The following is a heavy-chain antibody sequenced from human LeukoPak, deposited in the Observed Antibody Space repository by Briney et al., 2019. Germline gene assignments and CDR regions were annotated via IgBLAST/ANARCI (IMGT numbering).Heavy chain of an antibody. V-gene: IGHV4-39*01. CDR2: IYYSGNT. CDR1: GGSISSINYY. CDR3: ARLELGFGELPDY. Sequence: SETLSLTCTVSGGSISSINYYWGWIRQPPGTGLEWIGTIYYSGNTYYNPSLESRITISVDTSKNQFSLKLSSVTAADTAVYYCARLELGFGELPDYWGQGTLVTVSS. D-gene: IGHD3-10*01. J-gene: IGHJ4*02.